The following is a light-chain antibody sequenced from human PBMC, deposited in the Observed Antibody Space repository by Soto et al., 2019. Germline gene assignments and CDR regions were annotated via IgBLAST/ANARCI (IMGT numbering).Light chain of an antibody. CDR3: QQYNSHRT. Sequence: AIRMTQSPSSFSASTGDRFTITCQASQDVSNYSNWYQQKLGNAPKLLIYDASSLESGVPSRFSGSASGTEFTLTISSLQPDDFATYYCQQYNSHRTFGHGTKVDIK. J-gene: IGKJ1*01. V-gene: IGKV1-8*01. CDR1: QDVSNY. CDR2: DAS.